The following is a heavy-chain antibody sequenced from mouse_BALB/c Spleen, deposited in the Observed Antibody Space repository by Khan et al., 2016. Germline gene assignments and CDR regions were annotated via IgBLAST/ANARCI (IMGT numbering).Heavy chain of an antibody. CDR3: ARDRAIHLTIAMDY. J-gene: IGHJ4*01. D-gene: IGHD1-1*02. CDR2: IWPGGST. Sequence: QVQLKESGPGLVAPSQSLSITCTVSGFSLTRYGVHWVRQPPGKGLEWLGVIWPGGSTSYNSALMSRLSISKDNSKSHVFLKMNSPPTDDTAMYYCARDRAIHLTIAMDYWGQRAAVTVSS. CDR1: GFSLTRYG. V-gene: IGHV2-9*02.